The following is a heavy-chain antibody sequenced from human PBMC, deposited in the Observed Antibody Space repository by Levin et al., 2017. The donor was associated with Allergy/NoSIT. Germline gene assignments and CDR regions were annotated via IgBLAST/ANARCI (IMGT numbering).Heavy chain of an antibody. CDR2: IYYSGST. Sequence: SQTLSLTCTVSGGSISSYYWSWIRQPPGKGLEWIGYIYYSGSTNYNPSLKSRVTISVDTSKNQFSLKLSSVTAADTAVYYCARGIEYSSLYNWFDPWGQGTLVTVSS. CDR1: GGSISSYY. V-gene: IGHV4-59*01. J-gene: IGHJ5*02. D-gene: IGHD6-6*01. CDR3: ARGIEYSSLYNWFDP.